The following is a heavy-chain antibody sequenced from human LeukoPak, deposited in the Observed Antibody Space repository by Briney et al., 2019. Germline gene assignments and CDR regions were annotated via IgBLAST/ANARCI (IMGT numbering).Heavy chain of an antibody. CDR1: GGSISSSNW. V-gene: IGHV4-4*02. CDR2: IYTSGST. Sequence: SGTLSLTCAVSGGSISSSNWWSWVRQPPGKGLEWIGRIYTSGSTNYNPSLKSRVTMSVDTSKNQFSLKLSSVTAADTAVYYCARDLDRTFDIWGQGTMVTVSS. CDR3: ARDLDRTFDI. D-gene: IGHD3-3*01. J-gene: IGHJ3*02.